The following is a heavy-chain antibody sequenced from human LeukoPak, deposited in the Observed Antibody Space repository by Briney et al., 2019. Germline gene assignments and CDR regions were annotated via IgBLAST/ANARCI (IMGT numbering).Heavy chain of an antibody. CDR2: IYPGDSDT. CDR3: ARHAKWLVAYDAFDI. D-gene: IGHD6-19*01. Sequence: GESLKISCKGSGYSFTSYWIGWVRQMPGKGLEWMGIIYPGDSDTRYSPSFQGQVTISADKSISTAYLQWSSLKASDTAMYYCARHAKWLVAYDAFDIWGQGTMVTVSS. CDR1: GYSFTSYW. J-gene: IGHJ3*02. V-gene: IGHV5-51*01.